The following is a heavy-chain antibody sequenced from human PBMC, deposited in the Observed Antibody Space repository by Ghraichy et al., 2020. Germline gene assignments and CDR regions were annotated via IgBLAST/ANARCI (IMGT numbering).Heavy chain of an antibody. J-gene: IGHJ3*02. D-gene: IGHD3-3*01. CDR2: FDPEDGET. CDR3: ATIPIYYDFWSGLKEYDAFDI. V-gene: IGHV1-24*01. Sequence: ASVKVSCKVSGYTLTELSMHWVRQAPGKGLEWMGGFDPEDGETIYAQKFQGRVTMTEDTSTDTAYMELSSLRSEDTAVYYCATIPIYYDFWSGLKEYDAFDIWGQGTMVTVSS. CDR1: GYTLTELS.